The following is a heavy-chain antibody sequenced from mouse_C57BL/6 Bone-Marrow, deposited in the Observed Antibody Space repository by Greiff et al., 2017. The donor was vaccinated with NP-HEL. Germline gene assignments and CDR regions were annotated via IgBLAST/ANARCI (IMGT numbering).Heavy chain of an antibody. V-gene: IGHV1-81*01. J-gene: IGHJ4*01. D-gene: IGHD1-1*01. CDR1: GYTFTSYG. CDR3: ASYLLLRMDY. CDR2: IYPRSGNT. Sequence: VQLQQSGAELARPGASVKLSCKASGYTFTSYGISWVKQRTGQGLEWIGEIYPRSGNTYYNEKFKGKATLTADKSSSTAYMELRSLTSEDSAVDFCASYLLLRMDYWGQGTSVTVSS.